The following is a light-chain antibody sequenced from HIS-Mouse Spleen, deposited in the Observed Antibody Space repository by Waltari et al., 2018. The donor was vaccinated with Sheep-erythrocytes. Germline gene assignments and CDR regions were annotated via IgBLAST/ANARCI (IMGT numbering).Light chain of an antibody. V-gene: IGLV2-11*01. CDR1: SSYVGGYNY. CDR3: CSYAGSYNHV. CDR2: DFS. Sequence: QSALTQPRSVSGSPGPSVTTSCTVTSSYVGGYNYVSWYQQHPGKAPKLIIYDFSKRPSGVPDRFSGSKSGNTASLTISGLQAEDEADYYCCSYAGSYNHVFATGTKVTVL. J-gene: IGLJ1*01.